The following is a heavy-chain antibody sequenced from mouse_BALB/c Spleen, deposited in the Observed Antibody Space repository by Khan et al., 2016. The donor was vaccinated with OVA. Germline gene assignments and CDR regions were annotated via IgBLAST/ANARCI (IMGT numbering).Heavy chain of an antibody. Sequence: QVRLQQSGAELVRPGTSVKLSCKTSGYIFTSYWIHWVKQRSGQGLEWIARIYPGTDNTYYSEKFKDKATLTADKSSSTAYLQLSSLKSEDSAVFFCAREEALYYIDYWGQGTTLTVSS. CDR2: IYPGTDNT. J-gene: IGHJ2*01. CDR1: GYIFTSYW. CDR3: AREEALYYIDY. D-gene: IGHD3-2*02. V-gene: IGHV1-76*01.